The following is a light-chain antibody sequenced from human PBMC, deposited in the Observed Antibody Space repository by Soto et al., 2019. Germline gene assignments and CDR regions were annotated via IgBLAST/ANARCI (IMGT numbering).Light chain of an antibody. J-gene: IGKJ5*01. V-gene: IGKV1-5*03. CDR2: KAS. CDR3: QQSYRTPT. CDR1: QSVSGW. Sequence: DIQMTQSPSTLSASVGDTVTVTCRASQSVSGWLAWYQQKPGKAPKLLIYKASTLKSGVPSRFSGSGSGTEFTLTISSLQPDDFATYYCQQSYRTPTFGQGTRLEIK.